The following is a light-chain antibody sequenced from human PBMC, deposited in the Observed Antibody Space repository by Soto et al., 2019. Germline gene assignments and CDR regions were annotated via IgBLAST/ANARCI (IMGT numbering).Light chain of an antibody. CDR1: SNDVGGYNY. V-gene: IGLV2-14*01. CDR2: EVS. J-gene: IGLJ1*01. CDR3: SSHSSTSPYV. Sequence: QSALTQPASVSGSPRQSITISCTGTSNDVGGYNYVSWYQQQPGKAPKLIIYEVSDRPSGVSNRFSGSKSGNTASLTISGLHVEDEADYYCSSHSSTSPYVFGTGTKLTVL.